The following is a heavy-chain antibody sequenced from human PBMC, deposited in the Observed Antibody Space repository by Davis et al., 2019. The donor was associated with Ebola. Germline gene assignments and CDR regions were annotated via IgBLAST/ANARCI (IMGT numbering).Heavy chain of an antibody. CDR1: GYTFKNYG. Sequence: ASVKVSCKASGYTFKNYGITWVRQAPGQGLEWMGWITASNGNTHYAQKLQDRITMTIDTSTSTAYMELRSLRYDDTAVYYSARDPWGSEKDYWGQGTLITVSS. J-gene: IGHJ4*02. D-gene: IGHD7-27*01. V-gene: IGHV1-18*01. CDR3: ARDPWGSEKDY. CDR2: ITASNGNT.